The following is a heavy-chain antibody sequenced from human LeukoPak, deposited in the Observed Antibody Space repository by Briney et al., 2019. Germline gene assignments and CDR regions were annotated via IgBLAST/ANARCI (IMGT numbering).Heavy chain of an antibody. CDR1: GYTFTSYD. Sequence: ASVKVSCKASGYTFTSYDINWVRQATGQGLEWMGWMNPNSGNTGYAQKFQGRVTITADKSTSTAYMELSSLRSEDTAVYYCARAYVGITGTTDDAFDIWGQGTMVTVSS. D-gene: IGHD1-7*01. CDR2: MNPNSGNT. CDR3: ARAYVGITGTTDDAFDI. V-gene: IGHV1-8*01. J-gene: IGHJ3*02.